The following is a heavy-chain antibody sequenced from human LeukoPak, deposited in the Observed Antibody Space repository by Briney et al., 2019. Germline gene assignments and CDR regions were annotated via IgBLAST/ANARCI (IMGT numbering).Heavy chain of an antibody. Sequence: SETLSLTCTVSGGSISSSDFYWGWIRQPPGKGLEWIGSISYSGNTYYNPSLKSRVTISVDTSKNQFSLKLSSVTAADTAVYYCARDEYDYGDYGAAGSAPDYWGQGTLVTVSS. V-gene: IGHV4-39*02. CDR2: ISYSGNT. CDR3: ARDEYDYGDYGAAGSAPDY. D-gene: IGHD4-17*01. CDR1: GGSISSSDFY. J-gene: IGHJ4*02.